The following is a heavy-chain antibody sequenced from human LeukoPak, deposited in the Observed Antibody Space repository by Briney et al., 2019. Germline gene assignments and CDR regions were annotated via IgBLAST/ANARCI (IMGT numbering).Heavy chain of an antibody. V-gene: IGHV4-39*01. CDR1: GGSISSSSYY. J-gene: IGHJ4*02. CDR2: IYYSGST. CDR3: ARTKYYYDSSGYYYSYPFDY. Sequence: SETLSLTCTVSGGSISSSSYYWGWIRQPPGKGLEWIGSIYYSGSTYYNPSLKSRVTISVDTSKNQLSLKLSSVTAADTAVYYCARTKYYYDSSGYYYSYPFDYWGQGTLVTVSS. D-gene: IGHD3-22*01.